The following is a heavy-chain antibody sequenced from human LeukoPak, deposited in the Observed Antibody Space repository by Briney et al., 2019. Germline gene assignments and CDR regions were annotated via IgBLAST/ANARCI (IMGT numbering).Heavy chain of an antibody. Sequence: GGSLRLSCAASGFTFSSYSMNWVRQAPGKGLEWVSSISSSSSYIYYADSVKGRFTISRDNAKNSLYLQMNSLRAEDTAVYYCARDMSRDYGSGSGYYYMGVWSKGTTVTVSS. J-gene: IGHJ6*03. CDR2: ISSSSSYI. CDR1: GFTFSSYS. D-gene: IGHD3-10*01. CDR3: ARDMSRDYGSGSGYYYMGV. V-gene: IGHV3-21*01.